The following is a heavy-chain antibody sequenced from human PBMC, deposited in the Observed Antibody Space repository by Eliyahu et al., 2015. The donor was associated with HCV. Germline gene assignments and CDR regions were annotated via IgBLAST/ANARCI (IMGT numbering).Heavy chain of an antibody. CDR3: ARNYYDSSGYPIDY. Sequence: QVQLQESGPGLVKPSQTLSLTCTVSGGSISSGSYYWSWIRQPAGKGLEWIGRIYTSGSTNNTPSLKSRVTISVDTSKNQFSLKLSSVTAADTAVYYCARNYYDSSGYPIDYWGQGTLVTVSS. V-gene: IGHV4-61*02. D-gene: IGHD3-22*01. J-gene: IGHJ4*02. CDR2: IYTSGST. CDR1: GGSISSGSYY.